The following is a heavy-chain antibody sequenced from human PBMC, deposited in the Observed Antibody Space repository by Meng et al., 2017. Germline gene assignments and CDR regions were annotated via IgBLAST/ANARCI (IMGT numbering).Heavy chain of an antibody. Sequence: QVQLQQWGAGLLRPSATRALPCAVYGGSFSGYYWSWIRQPPGKGLEWIGEINHSGSTTYNPSLKSRVTISVDTSKNQFSLKLSSVTAADTAVYYCAYATTVSNWGQGTLVTVSS. CDR3: AYATTVSN. CDR2: INHSGST. CDR1: GGSFSGYY. J-gene: IGHJ4*02. V-gene: IGHV4-34*01. D-gene: IGHD4-11*01.